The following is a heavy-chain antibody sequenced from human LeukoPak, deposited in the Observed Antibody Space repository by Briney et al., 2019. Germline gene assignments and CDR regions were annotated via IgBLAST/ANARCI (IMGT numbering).Heavy chain of an antibody. J-gene: IGHJ4*02. V-gene: IGHV5-51*01. CDR1: GYSFTMYW. CDR3: ARRSSYSNFDY. Sequence: GESLKISCQGSGYSFTMYWIGWVRQMPGKGLEWMGIIYPGDSDTRYSPSFQGQVTISADKSISTAYLQWSSLKASDTAMYYCARRSSYSNFDYWGQGTLITVSS. D-gene: IGHD2-2*01. CDR2: IYPGDSDT.